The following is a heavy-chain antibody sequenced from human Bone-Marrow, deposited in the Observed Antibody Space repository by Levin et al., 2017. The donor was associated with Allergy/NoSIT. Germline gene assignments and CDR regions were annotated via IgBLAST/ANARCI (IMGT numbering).Heavy chain of an antibody. CDR3: ANHFHDSGPDF. V-gene: IGHV3-30*18. J-gene: IGHJ4*02. CDR2: ISCDGSHT. CDR1: GFNFSSYG. D-gene: IGHD2-15*01. Sequence: GESLKISCIGSGFNFSSYGMHWIRQAPGKGLEWVGVISCDGSHTIYGDSVKGRLTISRDNSKNSLFLQIDSLKTEDTAMYYCANHFHDSGPDFWGQGTPVTVSS.